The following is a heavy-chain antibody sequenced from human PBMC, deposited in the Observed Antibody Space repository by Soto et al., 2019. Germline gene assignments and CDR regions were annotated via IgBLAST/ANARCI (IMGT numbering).Heavy chain of an antibody. J-gene: IGHJ6*03. CDR3: ALVLPTKYYYFLDV. CDR2: IYYSGST. CDR1: GGSISSYY. Sequence: SETLSLTCTVSGGSISSYYWSWIRQPPGKGLEWIGYIYYSGSTNYNPSLKSRVTISVDTSKNQFSLKLSSVTAADTAVYYCALVLPTKYYYFLDVWGQGSSVTVSS. V-gene: IGHV4-59*01.